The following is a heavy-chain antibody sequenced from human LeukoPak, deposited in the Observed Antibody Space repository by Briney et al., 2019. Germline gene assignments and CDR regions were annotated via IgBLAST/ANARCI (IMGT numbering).Heavy chain of an antibody. D-gene: IGHD1-26*01. V-gene: IGHV4-34*01. CDR2: INHSGST. CDR1: GGSFSGYY. Sequence: SETLSLTCAVYGGSFSGYYWSWIREPPGKGLECSGEINHSGSTNYNPSLTSRVTISVDTSKNQFSLKLSSVTAADTAVYYCARGGGLGAYYYYMDVWGKGTTVTVSS. CDR3: ARGGGLGAYYYYMDV. J-gene: IGHJ6*03.